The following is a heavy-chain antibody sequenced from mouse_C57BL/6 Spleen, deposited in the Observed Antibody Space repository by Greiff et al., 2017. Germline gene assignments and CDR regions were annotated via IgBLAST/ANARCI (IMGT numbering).Heavy chain of an antibody. V-gene: IGHV5-9*01. J-gene: IGHJ3*01. CDR3: ARFYGNYPFAY. CDR1: GFTFSSYT. CDR2: ISGGGGNT. D-gene: IGHD2-1*01. Sequence: DVKLVESGGGLVKPGGSLKLSCAASGFTFSSYTMSWVRQTPEKRLEWVATISGGGGNTYYPDSVKGRFTISRDNAKNTLYLQMSSLRSEDTALYYCARFYGNYPFAYWGQGTLVTVSA.